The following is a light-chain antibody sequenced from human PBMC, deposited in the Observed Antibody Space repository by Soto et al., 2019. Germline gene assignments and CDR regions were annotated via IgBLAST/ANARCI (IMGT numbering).Light chain of an antibody. CDR1: QGICTY. CDR3: QQTYSTPPWT. J-gene: IGKJ1*01. V-gene: IGKV1-39*01. CDR2: DAS. Sequence: DIHLTQSPSSLSASVGDRVTISCRATQGICTYLTWYQHKPGRAPNLLIYDASTLQTGAPSRFSGRASATDFTLTISSLQPEDVGDYFCQQTYSTPPWTFGQGTGVEI.